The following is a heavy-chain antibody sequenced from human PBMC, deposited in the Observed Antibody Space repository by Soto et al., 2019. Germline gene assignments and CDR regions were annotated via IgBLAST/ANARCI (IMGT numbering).Heavy chain of an antibody. V-gene: IGHV1-69*13. CDR2: IIPIFGTA. D-gene: IGHD3-22*01. CDR1: GGTFSSYA. Sequence: ASVKVSCKASGGTFSSYAISWVRQAPGQGLEWMGGIIPIFGTANYAQKFQGRATITADESTSTAYMELSSLRSEDTAVYYCARDYYYDSSGYYSRLPFQHWGQGTLVTVAS. CDR3: ARDYYYDSSGYYSRLPFQH. J-gene: IGHJ1*01.